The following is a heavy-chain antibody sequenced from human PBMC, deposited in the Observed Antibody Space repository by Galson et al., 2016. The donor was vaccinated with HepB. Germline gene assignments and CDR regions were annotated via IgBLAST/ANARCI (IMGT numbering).Heavy chain of an antibody. CDR3: AKRHEYCPPVGCSVDY. Sequence: SLRLSCAASGFTFNKYGMHWVRQAPGKGLEWVAADSVHGGRKWYADSVKGRFTISRDNSNNMLFLQMSSLRVDDTAVYYCAKRHEYCPPVGCSVDYWGQGTLVSVSS. J-gene: IGHJ4*02. CDR1: GFTFNKYG. V-gene: IGHV3-30*18. CDR2: DSVHGGRK. D-gene: IGHD2/OR15-2a*01.